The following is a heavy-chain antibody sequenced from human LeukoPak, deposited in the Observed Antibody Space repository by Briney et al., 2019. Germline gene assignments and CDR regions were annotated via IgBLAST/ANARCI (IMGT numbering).Heavy chain of an antibody. CDR2: IYYSGST. Sequence: SETLSLTCTVSGGSISSYYWSWIWQPPGKGLEWIGYIYYSGSTNYNPSLKSRVTISVDTSKNQFSLKLSSVTAADTAVYYCARGAKYYDFWSGYYFWDAFDIWGQGTMVTVSS. J-gene: IGHJ3*02. V-gene: IGHV4-59*01. D-gene: IGHD3-3*01. CDR3: ARGAKYYDFWSGYYFWDAFDI. CDR1: GGSISSYY.